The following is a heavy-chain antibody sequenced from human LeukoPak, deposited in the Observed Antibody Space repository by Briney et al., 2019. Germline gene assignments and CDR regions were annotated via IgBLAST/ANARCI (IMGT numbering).Heavy chain of an antibody. J-gene: IGHJ4*02. D-gene: IGHD3-22*01. CDR2: ISSSSSYI. V-gene: IGHV3-21*01. Sequence: GGSLRLSCAASGFTFSSYSMNWVRQAPVKVLEWVSSISSSSSYIYYAGSVKGRFTISRDNAKNSLYLQMNSLRAGDTAVYYCARDGDYYDSSGYYYVFDYWGQGTLVTVSS. CDR1: GFTFSSYS. CDR3: ARDGDYYDSSGYYYVFDY.